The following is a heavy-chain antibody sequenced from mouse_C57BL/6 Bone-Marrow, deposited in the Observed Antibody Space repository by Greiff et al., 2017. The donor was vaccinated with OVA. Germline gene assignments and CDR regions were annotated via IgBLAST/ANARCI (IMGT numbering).Heavy chain of an antibody. CDR3: ASPDLLWSAWFAY. D-gene: IGHD2-1*01. CDR1: GFTFSSYT. Sequence: EVQGVESGGGLVKPGGSLKLSCAASGFTFSSYTMSWVRQTPEKRLEWVATISGGGGNTDYPDSVKGRFTISRDNAKNTLYLQMSSLRSEETALYYCASPDLLWSAWFAYWGQGTLVTVSA. CDR2: ISGGGGNT. J-gene: IGHJ3*01. V-gene: IGHV5-9*01.